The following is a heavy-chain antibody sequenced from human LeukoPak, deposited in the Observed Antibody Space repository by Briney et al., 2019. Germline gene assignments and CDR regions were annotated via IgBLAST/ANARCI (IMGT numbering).Heavy chain of an antibody. CDR2: ISAYNGNT. Sequence: GASGKVSCKASGYTFTSYGISWVRQAPGQGLEWMGWISAYNGNTNYAQKLQGRVTMTTDTSTSTAYMELRSLRSDDTAVYYCARHPYYDSSGYYVYWGQGTLVTVSS. J-gene: IGHJ4*02. V-gene: IGHV1-18*01. CDR1: GYTFTSYG. D-gene: IGHD3-22*01. CDR3: ARHPYYDSSGYYVY.